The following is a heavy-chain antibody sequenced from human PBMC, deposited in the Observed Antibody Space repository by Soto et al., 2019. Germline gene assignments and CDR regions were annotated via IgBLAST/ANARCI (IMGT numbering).Heavy chain of an antibody. Sequence: SETLSLTCPVSGGSISSSSYYWGWIRQPPGKGLEWIGEINHSGSTNYNPSLKSRVTISVDTSKNQFSLKLSSVTAADTAVYYCATSMTRKASRSFDPWGQGTLVTVSS. D-gene: IGHD2-21*01. CDR3: ATSMTRKASRSFDP. V-gene: IGHV4-39*07. J-gene: IGHJ5*02. CDR2: INHSGST. CDR1: GGSISSSSYY.